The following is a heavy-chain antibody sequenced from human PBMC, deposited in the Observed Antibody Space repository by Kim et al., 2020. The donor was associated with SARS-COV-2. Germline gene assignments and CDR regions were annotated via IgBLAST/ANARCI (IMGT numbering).Heavy chain of an antibody. J-gene: IGHJ6*02. CDR3: TSDTVLYGLDV. D-gene: IGHD4-4*01. CDR1: GFTVTDYW. CDR2: IRSGGTGI. Sequence: GGSLRLSCATSGFTVTDYWMRWVRQAPGKGLVWVSRIRSGGTGISYADSVKGRFTISRDNVNNTLYLQMNNLRAEDTALYYCTSDTVLYGLDVWGQGTPVTVSS. V-gene: IGHV3-74*01.